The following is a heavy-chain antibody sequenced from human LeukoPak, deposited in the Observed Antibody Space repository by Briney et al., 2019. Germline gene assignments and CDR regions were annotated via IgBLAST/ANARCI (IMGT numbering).Heavy chain of an antibody. CDR3: ARPHGYSSSLSN. V-gene: IGHV3-21*01. CDR2: ISSSSSYI. Sequence: KSGGSLRLSCAASGFTFSIYSMNWARQAPGKGREWVSSISSSSSYIYYADSVKGRFTISRDNAKNSVYLHLNSLRAEHAAGYDCARPHGYSSSLSNWGQAPLATASS. D-gene: IGHD6-13*01. CDR1: GFTFSIYS. J-gene: IGHJ4*02.